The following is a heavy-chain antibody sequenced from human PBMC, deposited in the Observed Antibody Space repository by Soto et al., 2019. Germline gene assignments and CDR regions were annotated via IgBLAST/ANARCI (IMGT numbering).Heavy chain of an antibody. Sequence: PSETLSLLCPVSGGSISSYYSSWIRQTPGKGLEWIGYIYYSGSTNYNPSLKRRVTISIDTSTNQSSLKPSSVTAADTSVYYCARDAPVRGGDYVEAFDIWGQVTMVTVS. CDR3: ARDAPVRGGDYVEAFDI. V-gene: IGHV4-59*01. CDR2: IYYSGST. J-gene: IGHJ3*02. D-gene: IGHD4-17*01. CDR1: GGSISSYY.